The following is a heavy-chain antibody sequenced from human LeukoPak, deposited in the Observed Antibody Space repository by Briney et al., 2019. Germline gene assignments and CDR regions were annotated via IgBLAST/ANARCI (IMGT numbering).Heavy chain of an antibody. J-gene: IGHJ3*02. D-gene: IGHD6-19*01. CDR1: GGSFSGYY. CDR3: ARHLGSGWYGDAFDI. CDR2: INHSGST. Sequence: SETLSLTCAVYGGSFSGYYWSWIRQPPGKGLEWIGEINHSGSTNYNPSLKSRVTISVDTSKNQFSLNLSSVTAADTAVYYCARHLGSGWYGDAFDIWGQGTMVTVSS. V-gene: IGHV4-34*01.